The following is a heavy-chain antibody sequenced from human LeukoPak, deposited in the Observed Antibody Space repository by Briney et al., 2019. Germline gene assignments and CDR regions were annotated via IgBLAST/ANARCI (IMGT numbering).Heavy chain of an antibody. Sequence: PGGSLRLSCAASGFTFSDYYMSWMRQAPGKGLEWVAHIEGSGRTIYYIDSVKGRFTISRDNARNSLYLQMISLGAEDTAVYYCARGNWGPDYWGQGTLVTVSS. J-gene: IGHJ4*02. CDR2: IEGSGRTI. D-gene: IGHD7-27*01. CDR3: ARGNWGPDY. V-gene: IGHV3-11*04. CDR1: GFTFSDYY.